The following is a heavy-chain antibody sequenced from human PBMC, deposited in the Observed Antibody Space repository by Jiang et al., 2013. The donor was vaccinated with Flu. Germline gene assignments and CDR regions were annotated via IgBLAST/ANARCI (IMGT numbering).Heavy chain of an antibody. CDR2: INPNSGGT. V-gene: IGHV1-2*02. CDR3: AILFSIAAAEGPGDFDY. CDR1: FTGYY. Sequence: FTGYYMHWVRQAPGQGLEWMGWINPNSGGTNYAQKFQGRVTMTRDTSISTAYMELSRLRSDDTAVYYCAILFSIAAAEGPGDFDYWGQGTLVTVSS. D-gene: IGHD6-13*01. J-gene: IGHJ4*02.